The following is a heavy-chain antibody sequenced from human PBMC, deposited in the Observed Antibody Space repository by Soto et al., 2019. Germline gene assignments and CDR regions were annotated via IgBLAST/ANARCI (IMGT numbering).Heavy chain of an antibody. CDR3: TTDLWRIAVVVGSTGYFNP. Sequence: PGGSLRLSCAASGFTFSYALMSWVRQSPGKGSDWVGRIKSKSDDGTTEYAAPVRGRFTISRDDSKNTLYLQMNSLKTEDTAVYYCTTDLWRIAVVVGSTGYFNPWGQGTPVTVSS. D-gene: IGHD2-15*01. CDR2: IKSKSDDGTT. J-gene: IGHJ5*02. V-gene: IGHV3-15*01. CDR1: GFTFSYAL.